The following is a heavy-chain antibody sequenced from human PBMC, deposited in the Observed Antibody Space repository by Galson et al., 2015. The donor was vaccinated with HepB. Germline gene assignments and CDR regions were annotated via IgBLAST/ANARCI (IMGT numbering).Heavy chain of an antibody. CDR2: VSYDDTKK. Sequence: SLRLSCAASGFTFSSYGVHWVRQVPGKGLEWVTFVSYDDTKKYYADSVKGRFTISRDNSKNTLYLQMNSLRTEDTALYYCAFGYNYGFAAFDVWGQGTMVTVSS. D-gene: IGHD5-24*01. J-gene: IGHJ3*01. V-gene: IGHV3-30*03. CDR3: AFGYNYGFAAFDV. CDR1: GFTFSSYG.